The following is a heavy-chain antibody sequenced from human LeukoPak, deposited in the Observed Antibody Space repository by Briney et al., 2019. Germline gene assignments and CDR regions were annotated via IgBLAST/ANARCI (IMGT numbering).Heavy chain of an antibody. J-gene: IGHJ6*02. CDR1: GYTFSSYG. D-gene: IGHD4-17*01. CDR3: ARDGTYGDYNYYYGLDV. V-gene: IGHV1-18*01. CDR2: ISAYNGNT. Sequence: ASVKVSCKASGYTFSSYGISWVRQAPGQGLEWMGWISAYNGNTNYSQKLQGRVTMTTDTSTSTAYMELRSLRSDDTAVYYCARDGTYGDYNYYYGLDVWGQGTLVTVSS.